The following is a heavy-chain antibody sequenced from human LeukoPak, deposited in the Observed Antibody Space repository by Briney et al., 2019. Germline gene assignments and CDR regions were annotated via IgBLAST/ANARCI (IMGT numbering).Heavy chain of an antibody. D-gene: IGHD4-23*01. J-gene: IGHJ4*02. CDR2: IIPILGIA. CDR1: GGTFSSYA. V-gene: IGHV1-69*04. Sequence: SVKVSCKASGGTFSSYAISWVRQAPGQGLEWMGRIIPILGIANYAQKFQGRVRITADKSTSTAYMELSSLRSEDTAVYYCARARYGGNQIDYWGQGTLVTVSS. CDR3: ARARYGGNQIDY.